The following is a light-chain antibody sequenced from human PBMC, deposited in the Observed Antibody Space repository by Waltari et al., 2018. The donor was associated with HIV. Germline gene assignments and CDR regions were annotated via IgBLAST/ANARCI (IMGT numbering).Light chain of an antibody. CDR3: QQRTNWPQNT. Sequence: EIVLTQSPATLPLSPGERATLSCRASQSVGTFLALYQQKPGQAPMLLIFDASNRATGIPARFSGSGSGTDFALTISSLEPEDFALYYCQQRTNWPQNTFGGGTKVEIK. CDR2: DAS. CDR1: QSVGTF. J-gene: IGKJ4*01. V-gene: IGKV3-11*01.